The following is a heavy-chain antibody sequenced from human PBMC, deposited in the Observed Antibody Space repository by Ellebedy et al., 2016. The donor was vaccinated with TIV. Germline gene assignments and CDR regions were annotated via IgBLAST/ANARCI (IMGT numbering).Heavy chain of an antibody. D-gene: IGHD4-17*01. CDR2: INGRGDRT. Sequence: GESLKISXAASGFMFTDYAINWVRQSPGKGLEWVSSINGRGDRTYYADSVKGRFTISRDNSKNVMYLQMNGLRVEDTAIYYCAKPARTDATDFWGQGTLVTVSS. V-gene: IGHV3-23*01. CDR3: AKPARTDATDF. CDR1: GFMFTDYA. J-gene: IGHJ4*02.